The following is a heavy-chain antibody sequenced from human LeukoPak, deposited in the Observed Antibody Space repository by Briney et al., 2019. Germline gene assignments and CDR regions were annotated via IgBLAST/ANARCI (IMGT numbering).Heavy chain of an antibody. CDR3: ARIIAVAAKEVDY. D-gene: IGHD6-19*01. CDR2: INPNSGGT. V-gene: IGHV1-2*06. CDR1: GYTFTGYY. Sequence: GASVKVSCKTSGYTFTGYYMHWVRQAPGQGLEWMGRINPNSGGTNCAQKFQGRVTMTRDTSISTAYMELSRLRSDDTAVYYCARIIAVAAKEVDYWGQGTLVTVSS. J-gene: IGHJ4*02.